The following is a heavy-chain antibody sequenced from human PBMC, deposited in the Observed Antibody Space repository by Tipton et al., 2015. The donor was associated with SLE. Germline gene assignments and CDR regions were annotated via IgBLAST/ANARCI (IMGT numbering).Heavy chain of an antibody. D-gene: IGHD3-22*01. CDR3: ARNGFYSLDD. CDR2: IYRSGSA. Sequence: SLRLSCAVSSGSISSSDWWSWVRQPPGKGLEWIGEIYRSGSATYNPSLKSRVTISMDKSKDQFSLNLASVTPADTAVYYCARNGFYSLDDWGQGTLVTVSS. CDR1: SGSISSSDW. V-gene: IGHV4-4*02. J-gene: IGHJ4*02.